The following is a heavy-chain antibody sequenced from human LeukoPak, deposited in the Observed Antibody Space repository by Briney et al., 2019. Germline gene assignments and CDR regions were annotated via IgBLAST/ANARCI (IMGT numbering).Heavy chain of an antibody. J-gene: IGHJ6*02. CDR2: INHSGST. Sequence: SETLSLTCAVYGGSFSGYYWSWIRQPPGKGLEWIGEINHSGSTNYNPSLKSRVTISVDTSKNQFSLKLSSVTAADTAVYYCARDRDDSSGYFNYYYYYGMDVWGQGTTVTVSS. CDR3: ARDRDDSSGYFNYYYYYGMDV. V-gene: IGHV4-34*01. D-gene: IGHD3-22*01. CDR1: GGSFSGYY.